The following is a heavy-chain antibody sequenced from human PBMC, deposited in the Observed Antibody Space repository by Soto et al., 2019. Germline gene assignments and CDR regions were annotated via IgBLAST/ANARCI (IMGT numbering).Heavy chain of an antibody. D-gene: IGHD3-10*01. V-gene: IGHV4-31*03. CDR1: GASIRSGGYY. CDR2: IYYSGGT. Sequence: QVQLQESGPGLVKPSETLSLTCSVSGASIRSGGYYWSWIRQTPGKGLEWIGYIYYSGGTYFNPSLRSRVTMSVDTSENQFSLKLSSVTAADTAVYHCARGGRGDGYFDLWGRGTLVAVSS. J-gene: IGHJ2*01. CDR3: ARGGRGDGYFDL.